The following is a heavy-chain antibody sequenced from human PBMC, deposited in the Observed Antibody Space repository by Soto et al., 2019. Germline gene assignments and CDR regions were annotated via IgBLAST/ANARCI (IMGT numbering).Heavy chain of an antibody. CDR2: ISGNGFST. Sequence: GGSLRLSCAASGFTFSNYAMHWVRQAPGKGLEYVSAISGNGFSTYYGDSVRGRFIISRDNSKYTLCLQMGSLRAEDMAVYYCARGPSTVATWLDYWGQGTLVTVSS. D-gene: IGHD4-17*01. CDR1: GFTFSNYA. V-gene: IGHV3-64*02. J-gene: IGHJ4*02. CDR3: ARGPSTVATWLDY.